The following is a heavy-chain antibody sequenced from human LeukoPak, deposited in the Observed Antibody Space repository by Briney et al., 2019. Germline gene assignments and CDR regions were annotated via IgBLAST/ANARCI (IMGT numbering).Heavy chain of an antibody. J-gene: IGHJ4*02. V-gene: IGHV3-21*01. Sequence: GGSLRLSCAASGFTFDRFTIHWVRQTPGKGLEWVSSISRSSIYRYYADSVRGRFTISRDNAKNSLYLQMNSLRAEDTAVYYCASSRYDSSGYYGIIAYWGQGTLVTVSS. CDR1: GFTFDRFT. CDR3: ASSRYDSSGYYGIIAY. CDR2: ISRSSIYR. D-gene: IGHD3-22*01.